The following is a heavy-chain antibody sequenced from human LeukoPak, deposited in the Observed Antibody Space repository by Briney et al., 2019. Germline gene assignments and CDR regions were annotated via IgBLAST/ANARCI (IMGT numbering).Heavy chain of an antibody. CDR3: ARFAVHRRIAVNGQFGLDY. V-gene: IGHV7-4-1*02. CDR2: INTNTGNP. J-gene: IGHJ4*02. Sequence: ASVKVSCKASGYTFTSYAMNWVRQAPGQGLEWMGWINTNTGNPTYAQGFTGRFVFSLDTSVSTAYLQISSLKAEDTAVYYCARFAVHRRIAVNGQFGLDYWGRGTLVTVSS. D-gene: IGHD6-19*01. CDR1: GYTFTSYA.